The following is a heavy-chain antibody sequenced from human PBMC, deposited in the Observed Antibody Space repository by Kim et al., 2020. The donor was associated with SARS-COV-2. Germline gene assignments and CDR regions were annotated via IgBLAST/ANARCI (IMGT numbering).Heavy chain of an antibody. D-gene: IGHD2-2*01. V-gene: IGHV4-34*01. J-gene: IGHJ5*02. CDR1: GGSFSGYY. Sequence: SETLSLTCAVYGGSFSGYYWSWIRQPPGKGLEWIGEINHSGSTNYNPSLKSRVTISVDTSKNQFSLKLSSVTAADTAVYYCASASIYCSSTSCYSFWFDPWGQGTLVTVSS. CDR3: ASASIYCSSTSCYSFWFDP. CDR2: INHSGST.